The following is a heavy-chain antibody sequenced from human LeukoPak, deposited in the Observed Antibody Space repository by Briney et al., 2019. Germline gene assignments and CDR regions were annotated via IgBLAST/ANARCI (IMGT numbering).Heavy chain of an antibody. D-gene: IGHD5-24*01. V-gene: IGHV3-15*07. CDR2: IKSKNDGAAT. J-gene: IGHJ6*03. Sequence: PGGSLRLSCAVSGFNFDIAWMNWVRQAPGEGLEWVGRIKSKNDGAATDYAAPVRGRFTISIDDSKNMLYLQMNSLKTEDTAVYYCVSGDAYKPHYFMDVWGKGTTVTVSS. CDR1: GFNFDIAW. CDR3: VSGDAYKPHYFMDV.